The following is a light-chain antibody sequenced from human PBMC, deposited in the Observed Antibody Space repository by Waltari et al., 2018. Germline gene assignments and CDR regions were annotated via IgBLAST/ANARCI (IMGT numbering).Light chain of an antibody. J-gene: IGKJ1*01. CDR3: QQYFDIQWT. Sequence: DIALTQSPDSLTVALGGRATHNCTSTPPVLVTSYNKHYLAWYRQKAGKPPEALIYWASSRVSGVPDRFSGSGSGTEFTLTISSLQPEDVAIYYCQQYFDIQWTFGQGTMVEIK. V-gene: IGKV4-1*01. CDR2: WAS. CDR1: PPVLVTSYNKHY.